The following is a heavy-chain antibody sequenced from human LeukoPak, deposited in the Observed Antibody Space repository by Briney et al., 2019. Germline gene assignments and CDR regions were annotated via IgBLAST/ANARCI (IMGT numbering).Heavy chain of an antibody. CDR1: GYTFTSYD. CDR3: ALYYYDSSGYYYVDY. D-gene: IGHD3-22*01. Sequence: ASVKVSCKASGYTFTSYDINWVRQATGQGLEWMGWMNPNSGNTGYAQKLQGRVTMTRNTSISTAYMELSSLRSEDTAVYYCALYYYDSSGYYYVDYWGQGTLVTVSS. V-gene: IGHV1-8*01. J-gene: IGHJ4*02. CDR2: MNPNSGNT.